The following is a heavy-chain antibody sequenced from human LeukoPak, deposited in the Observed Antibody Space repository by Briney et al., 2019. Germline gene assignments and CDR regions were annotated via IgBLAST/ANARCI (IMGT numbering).Heavy chain of an antibody. CDR3: ARQKSGYDWYYGMDV. J-gene: IGHJ6*02. CDR1: GYSFTSYW. CDR2: IYPGDSDT. Sequence: GESLKISCKGSGYSFTSYWIGWVRQMPGKGLEWMGIIYPGDSDTRYSPSFQGQVTISADKSISTAYLQWSSLKASDTAMYYCARQKSGYDWYYGMDVWGQGTTVTVSS. D-gene: IGHD5-12*01. V-gene: IGHV5-51*01.